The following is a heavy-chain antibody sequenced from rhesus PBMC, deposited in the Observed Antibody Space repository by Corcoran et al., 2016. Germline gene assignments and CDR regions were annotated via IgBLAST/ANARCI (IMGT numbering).Heavy chain of an antibody. Sequence: QVQLQESGPGLVKPSETLSLTCPVPGGSISGGSDWSWIRQPPGKGLEWIGYIYGSSGSTNYNPSLKNRVTISKDTSKNQFSLKLSSVTAADTAVYYCARYGTVFVGDFDSWGQGVLVTVSS. D-gene: IGHD4-29*01. CDR1: GGSISGGSD. J-gene: IGHJ4*01. CDR2: IYGSSGST. V-gene: IGHV4-76*01. CDR3: ARYGTVFVGDFDS.